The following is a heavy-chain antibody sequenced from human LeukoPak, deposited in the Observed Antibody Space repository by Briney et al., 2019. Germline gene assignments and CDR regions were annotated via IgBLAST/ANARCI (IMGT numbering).Heavy chain of an antibody. CDR2: IYYSGST. CDR3: ARAGSSSWYFDY. CDR1: GGSISSDY. Sequence: PSETLSLTFSVYGGSISSDYCGWIRQPPGKGLELIGYIYYSGSTNYKPSLKSRVNISVDTSKNQLSLKLSSVTAADTAVYYCARAGSSSWYFDYWGQGTLVTVSS. V-gene: IGHV4-59*01. D-gene: IGHD6-13*01. J-gene: IGHJ4*02.